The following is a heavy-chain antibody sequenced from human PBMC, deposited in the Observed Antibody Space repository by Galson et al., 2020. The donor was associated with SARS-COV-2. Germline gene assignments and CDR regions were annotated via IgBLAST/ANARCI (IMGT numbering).Heavy chain of an antibody. CDR2: INSAGNIT. J-gene: IGHJ4*02. CDR1: GFTFSTYW. CDR3: TATRAY. Sequence: GGSLRLSCAASGFTFSTYWMHWVRQAPGKGLVWVSRINSAGNITSYADSGKGRFTISRDNAKNTLFLQMNSLRVEDTAVYYCTATRAYWGQGTLVTVSS. D-gene: IGHD1-26*01. V-gene: IGHV3-74*01.